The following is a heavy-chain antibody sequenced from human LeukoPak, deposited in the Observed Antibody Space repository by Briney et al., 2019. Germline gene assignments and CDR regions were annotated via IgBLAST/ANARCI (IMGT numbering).Heavy chain of an antibody. V-gene: IGHV1-2*02. D-gene: IGHD3-22*01. CDR1: GYTFTGYY. J-gene: IGHJ4*02. CDR2: INPNSGGT. CDR3: ARDRVNYYDSSGYYVGY. Sequence: GASVKVSCKASGYTFTGYYMHWVRQAPGQGLEWMGWINPNSGGTNYAQKFQGRVTMTRDTSISTAYMELSRLRSDDTAVYYCARDRVNYYDSSGYYVGYWGQGTLVTVSS.